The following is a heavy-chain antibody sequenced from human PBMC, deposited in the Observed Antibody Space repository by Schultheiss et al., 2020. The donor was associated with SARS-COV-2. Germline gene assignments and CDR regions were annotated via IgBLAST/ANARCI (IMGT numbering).Heavy chain of an antibody. CDR3: ARQPRRVGYYDSSGYYPDAFDI. CDR2: IYYSGST. V-gene: IGHV4-34*01. J-gene: IGHJ3*02. CDR1: GGSFSGYY. D-gene: IGHD3-22*01. Sequence: SETLSLTCAVYGGSFSGYYWSWIRQPPGKGLEWIGSIYYSGSTYYNPSLKSRVTISVDTSKNQFSLKLSSVTAADTAVYYCARQPRRVGYYDSSGYYPDAFDIWGQGTMVTVSS.